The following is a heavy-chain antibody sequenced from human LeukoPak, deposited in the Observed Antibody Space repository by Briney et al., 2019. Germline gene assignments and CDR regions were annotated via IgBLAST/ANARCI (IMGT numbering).Heavy chain of an antibody. CDR1: GFTFSRYW. CDR2: IKSDGKT. J-gene: IGHJ1*01. D-gene: IGHD3-22*01. CDR3: ARAPSEVGGYYLEYFRH. Sequence: PGGSLRLSCEVSGFTFSRYWMHWVRQAPGKGLVWVSRIKSDGKTNYADSVKGRSTISRDNAKNTVSLQMDSLRAEDTGVYYCARAPSEVGGYYLEYFRHWGQGTLVTVSS. V-gene: IGHV3-74*01.